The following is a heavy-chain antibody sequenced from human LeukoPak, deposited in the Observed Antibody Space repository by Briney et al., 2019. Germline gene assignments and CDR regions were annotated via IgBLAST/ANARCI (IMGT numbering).Heavy chain of an antibody. V-gene: IGHV3-48*03. D-gene: IGHD2-21*01. J-gene: IGHJ4*02. CDR3: ARETIDCGGDCYDY. CDR1: GFTFSNYE. CDR2: ISTDGTKT. Sequence: GGSLRLSCAASGFTFSNYEMNWVRQAPGKGLEWVSYISTDGTKTYYAGSVKGRFTISRDNAKNSLYLQMNSLRADDTAVHYCARETIDCGGDCYDYWGQGTLATVSS.